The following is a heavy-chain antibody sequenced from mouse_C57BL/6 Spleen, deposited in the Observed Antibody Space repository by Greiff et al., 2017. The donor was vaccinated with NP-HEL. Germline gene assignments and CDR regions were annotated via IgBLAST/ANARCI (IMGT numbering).Heavy chain of an antibody. Sequence: EVKLVESGGGLVQPKGSLKLSCAASGFSFNTYAMNWVRQAPGKGLEWVARIRSKSNNYATYYADSVKDRFTISRDDSESMLYLQMNNLKTEDTAMYDCVRLGDYGKGGYYAMDYWGQGTSVTVSS. CDR2: IRSKSNNYAT. J-gene: IGHJ4*01. CDR3: VRLGDYGKGGYYAMDY. CDR1: GFSFNTYA. D-gene: IGHD2-1*01. V-gene: IGHV10-1*01.